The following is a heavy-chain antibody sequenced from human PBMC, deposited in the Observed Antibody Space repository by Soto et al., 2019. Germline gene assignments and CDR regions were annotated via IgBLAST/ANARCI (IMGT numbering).Heavy chain of an antibody. CDR1: GGSISSGDYS. CDR2: IYYSGST. V-gene: IGHV4-61*08. D-gene: IGHD5-18*01. CDR3: AREGTFVDTPFDY. J-gene: IGHJ4*02. Sequence: PSETLSLTCAVSGGSISSGDYSWNWIRQPPGKGLEWIGYIYYSGSTNYNPSLKSRVTISVDTSKNQFSLKLSSVTAADTAVYYCAREGTFVDTPFDYWGQGTLVTVSS.